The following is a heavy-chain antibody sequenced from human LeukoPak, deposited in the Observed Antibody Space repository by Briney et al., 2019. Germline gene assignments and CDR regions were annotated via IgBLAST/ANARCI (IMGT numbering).Heavy chain of an antibody. CDR1: GFTFSSYA. V-gene: IGHV3-23*01. CDR2: ISGSGGST. CDR3: AKHVIVVVPAATDY. D-gene: IGHD2-2*01. Sequence: GGSLRLSCAASGFTFSSYAMSWVRQAPGKGLEWVSAISGSGGSTYYADSVKGRFTISRDNSKNTLYLQMNSLRAEDTAVYCCAKHVIVVVPAATDYWGQGTLVTVS. J-gene: IGHJ4*02.